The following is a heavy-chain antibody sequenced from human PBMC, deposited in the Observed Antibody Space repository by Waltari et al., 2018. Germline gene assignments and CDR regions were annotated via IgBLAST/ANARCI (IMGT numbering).Heavy chain of an antibody. CDR3: ARAQQNNGGWFDP. CDR2: IYYSGST. D-gene: IGHD6-13*01. V-gene: IGHV4-59*01. J-gene: IGHJ5*02. CDR1: GGSISSYY. Sequence: QVQLQEPGPGLVKPSETLSLPCPVSGGSISSYYWCWIRQPQGKGLEWIWYIYYSGSTNYNPALKRRVTISVDTSRNQFSLKLSSVTAADTAVYYCARAQQNNGGWFDPWGQGTLVTVSS.